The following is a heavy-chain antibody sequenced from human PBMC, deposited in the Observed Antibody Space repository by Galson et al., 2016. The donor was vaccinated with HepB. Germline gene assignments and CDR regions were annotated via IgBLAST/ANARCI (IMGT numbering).Heavy chain of an antibody. D-gene: IGHD4-23*01. CDR1: GFAFSDYF. CDR2: VTKSSSAM. V-gene: IGHV3-11*01. Sequence: SLRLSCAASGFAFSDYFVSWIRQAPGKGLEWVAYVTKSSSAMYYADSVKGRFTVSRDNAKNSLYLQMNRLRAEDAAVYYCARMSGGNLRFDPWGQGTLVTVSS. J-gene: IGHJ5*02. CDR3: ARMSGGNLRFDP.